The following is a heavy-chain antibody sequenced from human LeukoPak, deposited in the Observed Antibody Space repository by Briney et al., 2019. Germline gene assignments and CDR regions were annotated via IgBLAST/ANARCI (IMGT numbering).Heavy chain of an antibody. CDR1: GYSISGGHY. CDR2: IYHSGIT. J-gene: IGHJ3*02. D-gene: IGHD2-2*01. V-gene: IGHV4-38-2*01. CDR3: ARPTCSSTSCFDAFDI. Sequence: KPSETLSLTCGVSGYSISGGHYWGWIRQPPGKGLEWIASIYHSGITYYNPSLKSRVTISVDTSKNQFSLKLSSVTAADTAVYYCARPTCSSTSCFDAFDIWGQGTMVTVSS.